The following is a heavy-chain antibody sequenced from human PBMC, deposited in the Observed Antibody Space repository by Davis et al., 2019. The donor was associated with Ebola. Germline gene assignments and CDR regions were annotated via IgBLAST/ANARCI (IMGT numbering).Heavy chain of an antibody. V-gene: IGHV1-69*13. D-gene: IGHD5-12*01. CDR1: GGTFSNNA. J-gene: IGHJ4*02. Sequence: SVKVSCKASGGTFSNNAISWVRQAPGQGLEWMGGIIPILGTTHYAQKFQGRVTITADESTSTAYMEPSSLRSEDTAVFYCASSMGGYSGYDQGWGQGTLVTVSS. CDR3: ASSMGGYSGYDQG. CDR2: IIPILGTT.